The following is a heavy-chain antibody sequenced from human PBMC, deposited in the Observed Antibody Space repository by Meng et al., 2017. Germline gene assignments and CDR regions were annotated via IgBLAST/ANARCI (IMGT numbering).Heavy chain of an antibody. CDR2: MFASGSP. D-gene: IGHD6-13*01. CDR1: GGSISGYF. J-gene: IGHJ5*01. CDR3: ARGRNAPSSSWFDS. V-gene: IGHV4-4*07. Sequence: SETLSLTCTVSGGSISGYFWSWIRQPAGKGLEWIGRMFASGSPNYNPSLKSRATMSVDTSKNQFSLNLNSVTAADTAIYYCARGRNAPSSSWFDSWGQGTLVTVSS.